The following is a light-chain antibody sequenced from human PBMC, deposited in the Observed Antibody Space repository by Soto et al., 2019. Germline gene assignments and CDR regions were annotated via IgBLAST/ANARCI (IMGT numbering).Light chain of an antibody. CDR1: SGHRSYI. J-gene: IGLJ3*02. V-gene: IGLV4-60*03. CDR3: ETWDTNTRV. CDR2: LEGSGTY. Sequence: QLVLTQSSSASASLGSSVNLTCSLSSGHRSYIIAWHQQQPGKAPRFLMKLEGSGTYSKGSGIPDRFSGSSSGADRYLTIRNLQSEDEADYYCETWDTNTRVFGGGTKVTVL.